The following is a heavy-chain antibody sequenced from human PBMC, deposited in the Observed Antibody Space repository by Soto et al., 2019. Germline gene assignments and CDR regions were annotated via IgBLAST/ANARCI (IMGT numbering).Heavy chain of an antibody. Sequence: QVQLQESGPGLVKPSETLSLTCTVSGGSISSYYWSWIRQPPGKGLDWIVYIYYSGSTNYNPSLNRRFTISVATYKPQSSLKPSSMTAADTAVYYCASLFSARNLVFSDYSGQGTLVTVSS. CDR3: ASLFSARNLVFSDY. D-gene: IGHD2-8*01. V-gene: IGHV4-59*01. CDR1: GGSISSYY. CDR2: IYYSGST. J-gene: IGHJ4*02.